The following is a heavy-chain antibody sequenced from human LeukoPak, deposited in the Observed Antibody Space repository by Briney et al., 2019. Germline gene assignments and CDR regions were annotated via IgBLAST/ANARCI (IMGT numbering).Heavy chain of an antibody. J-gene: IGHJ6*04. CDR3: ARSVLEGGHGMDV. CDR2: IFISGST. V-gene: IGHV4-61*02. Sequence: SETLSLTCYVSGDSISSGRYYWSRIRQPAGKGLEWIGRIFISGSTNYNPSLKSRVTISLDTSKNQFSLKLSSVTAADTAVYYCARSVLEGGHGMDVWGKGTTVTVSS. CDR1: GDSISSGRYY. D-gene: IGHD4/OR15-4a*01.